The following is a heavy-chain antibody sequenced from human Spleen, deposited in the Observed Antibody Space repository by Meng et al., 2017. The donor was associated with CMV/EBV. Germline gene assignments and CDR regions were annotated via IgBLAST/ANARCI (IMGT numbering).Heavy chain of an antibody. Sequence: QVQLQESGPGLVKPSGTLSLTCAVSGGSISSSNLWTWVRQVPGKGLKWIGEIYHSGSTNYNPSLKSRVTISVDKFKNQFCLKLGSVTAADTAVYYCARIERRRILKYCGSDCSTTDYWGQGTLVTVSS. V-gene: IGHV4-4*02. CDR2: IYHSGST. CDR3: ARIERRRILKYCGSDCSTTDY. J-gene: IGHJ4*02. CDR1: GGSISSSNL. D-gene: IGHD2-21*02.